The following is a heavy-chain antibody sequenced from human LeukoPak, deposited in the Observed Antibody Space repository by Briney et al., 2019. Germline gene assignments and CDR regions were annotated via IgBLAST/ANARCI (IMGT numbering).Heavy chain of an antibody. Sequence: GGSLRLSCAASGFIVSSTYMSWVRQAPGRGLEWVSVIYSSGSTYYADFVKGRFTISRDSSKNTVYLQMNTLRVEDTAVYYCLPYGSGSTWGQGTLVTVSS. D-gene: IGHD3-10*01. CDR3: LPYGSGST. CDR1: GFIVSSTY. J-gene: IGHJ5*02. CDR2: IYSSGST. V-gene: IGHV3-53*01.